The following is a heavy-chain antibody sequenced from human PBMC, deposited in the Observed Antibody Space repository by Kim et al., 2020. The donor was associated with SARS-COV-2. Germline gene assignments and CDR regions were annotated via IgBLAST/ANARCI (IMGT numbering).Heavy chain of an antibody. CDR3: ARYYDSSGYSDDAFDI. CDR1: GYTFTSYG. J-gene: IGHJ3*02. D-gene: IGHD3-22*01. CDR2: ISAYNGNT. V-gene: IGHV1-18*04. Sequence: ASVKVSCKASGYTFTSYGISWVRQAPGQGLEWMGWISAYNGNTNYAQKLQGRVTMTTDTSTSTAYMELRSLRSDDTAVYYCARYYDSSGYSDDAFDIWGQGTMVTVSS.